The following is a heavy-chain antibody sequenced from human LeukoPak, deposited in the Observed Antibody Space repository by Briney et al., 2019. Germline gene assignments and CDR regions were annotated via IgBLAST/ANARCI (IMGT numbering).Heavy chain of an antibody. D-gene: IGHD6-13*01. CDR1: EFTVSSNY. CDR3: AGGARRQQPFDY. Sequence: GGSLRLSCAASEFTVSSNYMTWVRQAPGKWLEWVSVIYSGGSTYYADSVKGRFTISRDNSKNTLYLQMNSLRAEDTAVYYCAGGARRQQPFDYWGQGTLVTVSS. J-gene: IGHJ4*02. V-gene: IGHV3-66*01. CDR2: IYSGGST.